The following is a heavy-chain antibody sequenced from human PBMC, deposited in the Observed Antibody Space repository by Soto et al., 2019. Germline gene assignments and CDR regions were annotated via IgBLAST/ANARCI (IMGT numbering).Heavy chain of an antibody. J-gene: IGHJ4*02. CDR1: GFTFPDYW. D-gene: IGHD3-10*01. CDR3: ASLPRGRGRPHLAS. CDR2: IKLDGSDK. V-gene: IGHV3-7*01. Sequence: EVQLVESGGGLVQPGGSLRLSCAASGFTFPDYWMSWVRQAPGKGLEWVANIKLDGSDKYYVDSVKGRFTISRDNARNSVSVKMNGLGGENTAVFYCASLPRGRGRPHLASWGQGTLGPVSS.